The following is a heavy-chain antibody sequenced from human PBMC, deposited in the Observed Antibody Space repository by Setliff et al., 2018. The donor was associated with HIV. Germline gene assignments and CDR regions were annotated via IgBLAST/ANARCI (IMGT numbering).Heavy chain of an antibody. Sequence: ASVKVSCKASGYNFNRYGIHWVRQAPGQRPEWMGWINLENFYTKYSQNFQGRVTITTETSATTAFMELSSLRSEDTGVYYCAIGSSNWPHRPNNYYFDYWGQGTPVTVSS. CDR2: INLENFYT. CDR3: AIGSSNWPHRPNNYYFDY. D-gene: IGHD6-13*01. CDR1: GYNFNRYG. V-gene: IGHV1-3*01. J-gene: IGHJ4*02.